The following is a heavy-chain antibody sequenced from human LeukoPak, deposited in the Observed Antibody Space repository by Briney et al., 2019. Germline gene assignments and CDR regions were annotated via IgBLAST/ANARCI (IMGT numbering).Heavy chain of an antibody. D-gene: IGHD2-15*01. CDR3: ARVLPVWLPDYYYYMDV. CDR1: GGSISSYY. V-gene: IGHV4-4*07. CDR2: IYTSGST. Sequence: SETLSLTCTVSGGSISSYYWSWIRQPAGKGLEWIGRIYTSGSTNYNPSLKSRVTMSVDTSKNQFSLKLSSVTPADTAVYYCARVLPVWLPDYYYYMDVWGKGTTVTVSS. J-gene: IGHJ6*03.